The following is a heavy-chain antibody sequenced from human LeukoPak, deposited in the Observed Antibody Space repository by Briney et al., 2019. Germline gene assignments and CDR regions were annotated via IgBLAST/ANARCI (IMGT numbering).Heavy chain of an antibody. CDR2: IIPILGIA. CDR3: ARLVPAATPDSKNRDC. V-gene: IGHV1-69*02. Sequence: SVKVSCKASGGTFSSYTISWVRQAPGQGLEWMGRIIPILGIANYAQKFQGRATITADKSTSTAYMELSGLRSEDTAVYYCARLVPAATPDSKNRDCWGQGTLVTVSS. D-gene: IGHD2-2*01. J-gene: IGHJ4*02. CDR1: GGTFSSYT.